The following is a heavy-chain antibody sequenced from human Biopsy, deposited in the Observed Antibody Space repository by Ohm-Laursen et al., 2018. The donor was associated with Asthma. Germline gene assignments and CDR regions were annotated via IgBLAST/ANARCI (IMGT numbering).Heavy chain of an antibody. V-gene: IGHV3-30-3*01. CDR3: AGEGVAGTHIED. D-gene: IGHD6-19*01. J-gene: IGHJ4*02. CDR2: ISYDGSSI. CDR1: RFTYE. Sequence: SLRLSCAASRFTYEMHWVRQAPGKGLEWVAVISYDGSSIYYADSVKGRFTISRDNSKNTLSLQMNSLTAEDTAVYYCAGEGVAGTHIEDWGQGTLVTVSS.